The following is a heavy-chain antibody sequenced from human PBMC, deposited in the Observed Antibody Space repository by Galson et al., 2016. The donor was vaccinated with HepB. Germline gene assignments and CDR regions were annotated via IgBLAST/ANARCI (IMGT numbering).Heavy chain of an antibody. CDR3: AINWYSSKFDP. Sequence: SETLSLTCTVSGGSISTSGHYGGWIRQPPGKGLEWIVSVSYSGTTYYNPSLKSRVTMSADTSKNQFSLRLSSVTAADTAVYYCAINWYSSKFDPWGQGTLVTVSS. CDR1: GGSISTSGHY. D-gene: IGHD6-13*01. V-gene: IGHV4-39*01. CDR2: VSYSGTT. J-gene: IGHJ5*02.